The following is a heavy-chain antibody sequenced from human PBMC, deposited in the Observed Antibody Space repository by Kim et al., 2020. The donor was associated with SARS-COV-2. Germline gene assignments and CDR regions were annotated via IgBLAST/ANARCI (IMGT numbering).Heavy chain of an antibody. CDR1: GDSISSGGSY. CDR3: ARDLKGSGRQDY. CDR2: IYYSGTT. J-gene: IGHJ4*02. D-gene: IGHD3-10*01. Sequence: SETLSLTCSVSGDSISSGGSYWSWIRQHPGKGLEWIGYIYYSGTTFYNPSLKSRVTISVDTSKNQFSLKLNYVTAADTAVYYCARDLKGSGRQDYWGQGTLVTVSS. V-gene: IGHV4-31*03.